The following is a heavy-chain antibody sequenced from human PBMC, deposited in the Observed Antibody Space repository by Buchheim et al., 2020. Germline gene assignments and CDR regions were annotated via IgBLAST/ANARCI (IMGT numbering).Heavy chain of an antibody. Sequence: EVELVESGGGLVQPGGSLRLSCAASRFIFSTYEMNWVRQAPGKGLEWVSYISSSGTTIYYADSVKGRFTISRDNAKNSLYLQMNSLRVEDTALYYCARSYSSSWYGGDLMGYYGMDVWGQGTT. J-gene: IGHJ6*02. CDR3: ARSYSSSWYGGDLMGYYGMDV. CDR2: ISSSGTTI. D-gene: IGHD6-13*01. CDR1: RFIFSTYE. V-gene: IGHV3-48*03.